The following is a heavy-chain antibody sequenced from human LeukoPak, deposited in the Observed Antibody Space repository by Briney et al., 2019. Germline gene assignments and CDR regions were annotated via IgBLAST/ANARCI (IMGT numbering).Heavy chain of an antibody. J-gene: IGHJ4*02. V-gene: IGHV3-21*01. D-gene: IGHD4-11*01. CDR3: ARGQGTVTTH. Sequence: GGSLRLSCAASGFTFSSYNMNWVRQAPGKGLEWVSSISSSSSYIYYADSVKGRFTISRDNAKNSLYLQMNSLRAEDTAVYYCARGQGTVTTHWGQGTLVTVSS. CDR2: ISSSSSYI. CDR1: GFTFSSYN.